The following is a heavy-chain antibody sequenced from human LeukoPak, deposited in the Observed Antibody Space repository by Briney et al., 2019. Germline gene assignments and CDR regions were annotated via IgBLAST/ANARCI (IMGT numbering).Heavy chain of an antibody. D-gene: IGHD6-13*01. CDR2: FDPEDGET. CDR1: GYTLTELS. Sequence: GASVKVSCKVSGYTLTELSMHWVRHAPGKGLERMGGFDPEDGETIYAQKFQGRVTMTEDTSTDTAYMELSSLRSEDTAVYYCATAVGIAAAGAYYFDYWGQGTLVTVSS. V-gene: IGHV1-24*01. J-gene: IGHJ4*02. CDR3: ATAVGIAAAGAYYFDY.